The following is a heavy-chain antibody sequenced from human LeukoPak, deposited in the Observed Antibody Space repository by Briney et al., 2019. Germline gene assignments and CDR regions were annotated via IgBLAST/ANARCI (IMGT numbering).Heavy chain of an antibody. CDR1: GGSISSGGYY. V-gene: IGHV4-30-2*01. CDR2: INHSGST. CDR3: ARGGYADPFDY. J-gene: IGHJ4*02. Sequence: PSQTLSLTCTVSGGSISSGGYYWSWIRQHPGKGLEWIGEINHSGSTNYNPSLKSRVTISVDTSKNQFSLKLSSVTAADTAVYYCARGGYADPFDYWGQGTLVTVSS. D-gene: IGHD5-18*01.